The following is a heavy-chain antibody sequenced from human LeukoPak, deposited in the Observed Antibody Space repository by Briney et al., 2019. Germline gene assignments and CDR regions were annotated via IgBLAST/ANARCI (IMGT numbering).Heavy chain of an antibody. CDR2: INHSGST. V-gene: IGHV4-34*01. J-gene: IGHJ6*02. CDR1: GGSFSGYY. D-gene: IGHD3-10*01. Sequence: SETLSLTCAVYGGSFSGYYWSWIRQPPGKGLGWIGEINHSGSTNYNPSLKSRVTISVDTSKNQFSLKLSSVTAADTAVYYCAGGRYYYGSGSYWSYYYYGMDVWGQGTTVTVSS. CDR3: AGGRYYYGSGSYWSYYYYGMDV.